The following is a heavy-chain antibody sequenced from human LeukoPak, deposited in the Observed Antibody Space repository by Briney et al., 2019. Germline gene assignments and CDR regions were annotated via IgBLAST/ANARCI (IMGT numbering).Heavy chain of an antibody. D-gene: IGHD1-14*01. CDR2: IYYSGST. Sequence: SETLSLTCTVSGGSISSSSYYWGWIRQPPGKGLEWIGSIYYSGSTYYNPSLKSRVTISVDTSKNQFSLKLSSVTAADTAVYYCARGAGSAPEAFDIWGQGTMVTVSS. CDR3: ARGAGSAPEAFDI. V-gene: IGHV4-39*01. CDR1: GGSISSSSYY. J-gene: IGHJ3*02.